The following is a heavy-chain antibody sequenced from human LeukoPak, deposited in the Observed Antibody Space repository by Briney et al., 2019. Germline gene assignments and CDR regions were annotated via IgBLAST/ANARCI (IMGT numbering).Heavy chain of an antibody. Sequence: SETLSLTCAVYGESFSGYYWSWIRQPPGKGLEWIGDIDHSGSANYNPSLKSRVTISVDTSKNQFSLKLSSVTAADTAVYYCARIATRFFYYMDVWGKGTTVTVSS. CDR3: ARIATRFFYYMDV. CDR2: IDHSGSA. D-gene: IGHD6-6*01. CDR1: GESFSGYY. V-gene: IGHV4-34*01. J-gene: IGHJ6*03.